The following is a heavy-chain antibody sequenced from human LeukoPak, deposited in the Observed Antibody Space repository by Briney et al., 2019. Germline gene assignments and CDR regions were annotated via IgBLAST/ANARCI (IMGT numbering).Heavy chain of an antibody. Sequence: GGSLRLSCPASGFTFSSYAMSWVRQPPGKGLEWVSAISGSGGSTYYGDSVKGRFTISRDNSKNTMYLQMNSLRAEDTAVYYCAKGGYCSSTSCYGYYYYGMDVWGKGTTVTVSS. CDR2: ISGSGGST. J-gene: IGHJ6*04. CDR3: AKGGYCSSTSCYGYYYYGMDV. V-gene: IGHV3-23*01. CDR1: GFTFSSYA. D-gene: IGHD2-2*01.